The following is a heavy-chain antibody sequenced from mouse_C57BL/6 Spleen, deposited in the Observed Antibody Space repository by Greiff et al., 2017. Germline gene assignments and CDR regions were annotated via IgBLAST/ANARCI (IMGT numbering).Heavy chain of an antibody. CDR2: ILPGRGST. V-gene: IGHV1-9*01. CDR1: GYTFTGYW. D-gene: IGHD5-2*01. Sequence: VKLMESGAELMKPGASVKLSCKATGYTFTGYWIEWVKQRPGHGLEWIGEILPGRGSTNYNEKFKGKATFTADTSSNTAYMQLSSLTTEDSAIYYCANTYYAMDYGGQGTSVTVSS. CDR3: ANTYYAMDY. J-gene: IGHJ4*01.